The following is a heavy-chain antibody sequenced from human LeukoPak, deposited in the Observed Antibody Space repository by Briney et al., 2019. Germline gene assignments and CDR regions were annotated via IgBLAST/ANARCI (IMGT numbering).Heavy chain of an antibody. J-gene: IGHJ6*02. CDR3: ARSNPDYYYGMDV. CDR2: IIPIFGTA. D-gene: IGHD1-14*01. Sequence: SVKVSCKASGYTFTSYAISWVRQAPGQGLEWMGGIIPIFGTANYAQKFQGRVTITADESTSTAYMELSSLRSEDTAVYYCARSNPDYYYGMDVWGQGTTVTVSS. CDR1: GYTFTSYA. V-gene: IGHV1-69*13.